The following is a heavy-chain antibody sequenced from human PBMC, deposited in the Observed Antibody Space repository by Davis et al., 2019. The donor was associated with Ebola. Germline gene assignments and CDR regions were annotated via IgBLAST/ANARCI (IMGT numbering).Heavy chain of an antibody. J-gene: IGHJ4*02. CDR3: ARGEQQLADY. Sequence: GGSLRLSCAASGFTFSSYAMSWVRQAPGKGLEWVSTISGSGGSTSYADSVKGRFTISRDNAKNTLYLQMNSLRAEDTAVYYCARGEQQLADYWGQGTLVTVSS. D-gene: IGHD6-13*01. CDR2: ISGSGGST. V-gene: IGHV3-23*01. CDR1: GFTFSSYA.